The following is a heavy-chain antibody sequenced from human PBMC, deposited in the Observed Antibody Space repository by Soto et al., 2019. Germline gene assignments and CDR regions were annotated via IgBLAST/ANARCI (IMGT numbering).Heavy chain of an antibody. CDR3: ASYPRRKACSSTSCAPGYYYYGMDV. D-gene: IGHD2-2*01. V-gene: IGHV1-18*04. Sequence: ASVKVSCKASGYTFTSYGISWVRQAPGQGLEWMGWISAYNGNTNYAQKLQGRVTMTTDTSTSTAYMELRSLRSDDTAVYYCASYPRRKACSSTSCAPGYYYYGMDVWGQGTTVTV. CDR2: ISAYNGNT. J-gene: IGHJ6*02. CDR1: GYTFTSYG.